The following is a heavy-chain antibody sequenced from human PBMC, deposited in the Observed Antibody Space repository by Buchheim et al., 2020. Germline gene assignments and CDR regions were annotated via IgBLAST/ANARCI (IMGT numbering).Heavy chain of an antibody. J-gene: IGHJ6*02. CDR2: ISSSGSIK. V-gene: IGHV3-48*03. Sequence: EVQLVESGEELVQPGGSLRLSCAASGFTFSSYEMHWVRQAPGKGLEWVSYISSSGSIKKYADSVKGRFTISRDHALYLQMNSLRAEDSAIYYCATYYSGVGMDVWGQGTT. CDR3: ATYYSGVGMDV. CDR1: GFTFSSYE. D-gene: IGHD1-26*01.